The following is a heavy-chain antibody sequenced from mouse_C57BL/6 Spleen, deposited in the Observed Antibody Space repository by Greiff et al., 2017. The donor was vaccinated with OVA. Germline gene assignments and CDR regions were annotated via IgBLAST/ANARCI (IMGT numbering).Heavy chain of an antibody. CDR1: GYTFPSYW. V-gene: IGHV1-52*01. D-gene: IGHD4-1*01. CDR3: ARGTGTGYDAMDY. CDR2: IDPSDSET. Sequence: VQLQQPGAELVRPGSSVKLSCKASGYTFPSYWMHWVKQRPIQGLEWIGNIDPSDSETHYNQKFKDKATLPVDKSSSTAYRQLSSLTSEDSAVYYCARGTGTGYDAMDYWGQGTSVTVSS. J-gene: IGHJ4*01.